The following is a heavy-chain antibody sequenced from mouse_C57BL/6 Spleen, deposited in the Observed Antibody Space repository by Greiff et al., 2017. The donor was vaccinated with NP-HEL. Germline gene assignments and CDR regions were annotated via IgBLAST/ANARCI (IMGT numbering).Heavy chain of an antibody. CDR1: GYAFSSSW. Sequence: VKLLESGPELVKPGASVKISCKASGYAFSSSWMNWVKQRPGKGLEWIGRIYPGDGDTNYNGKFKGKATLTADKSSSTAYMQLSSLTSEDSAVYFCARQGVTTVVVPYAMDYWGQGTSVTVSS. CDR3: ARQGVTTVVVPYAMDY. D-gene: IGHD1-1*01. CDR2: IYPGDGDT. V-gene: IGHV1-82*01. J-gene: IGHJ4*01.